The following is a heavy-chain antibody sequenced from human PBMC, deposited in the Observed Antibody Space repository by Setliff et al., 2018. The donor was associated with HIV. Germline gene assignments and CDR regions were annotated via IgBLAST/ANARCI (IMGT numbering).Heavy chain of an antibody. CDR1: GFSFSAYW. CDR2: ISDDGSSE. V-gene: IGHV3-30*18. D-gene: IGHD1-1*01. J-gene: IGHJ6*02. CDR3: AKVKGKTGIQFYYGMDF. Sequence: GGSLRLSCAASGFSFSAYWMNWVRQAPGKGLEWVTFISDDGSSEYYGASVKGRFIISRDNSKNILYLQMNSQRVEDTAIYYCAKVKGKTGIQFYYGMDFWGQGTTVTVSS.